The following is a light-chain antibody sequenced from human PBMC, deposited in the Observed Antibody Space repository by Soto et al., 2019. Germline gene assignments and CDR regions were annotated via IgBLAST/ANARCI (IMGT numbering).Light chain of an antibody. CDR1: QSVSDYR. J-gene: IGKJ5*01. V-gene: IGKV3-20*01. CDR3: QQYGASPIT. Sequence: DIVLTQSPGTLSLSPGQIATLSFSASQSVSDYRLAWYQQRPGQPPRLLISAASTRAAGVPVRFGGSGSGTDFILTITRLQPEDFAVYYCQQYGASPITFGQGTDWRL. CDR2: AAS.